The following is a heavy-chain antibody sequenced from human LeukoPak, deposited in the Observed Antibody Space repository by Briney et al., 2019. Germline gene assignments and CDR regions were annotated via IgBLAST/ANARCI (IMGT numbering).Heavy chain of an antibody. CDR2: ISAGGNT. D-gene: IGHD1-7*01. J-gene: IGHJ4*02. Sequence: GGSLRLSCAASGFTFSSYDMSWVRQAPGKGLEWVSGISAGGNTFYSDSVKGRFTISRDNSKNTLYLEMNSLRAEDTAVYFCAKDGGELRLATGNWGQGTLVTVSS. V-gene: IGHV3-23*01. CDR1: GFTFSSYD. CDR3: AKDGGELRLATGN.